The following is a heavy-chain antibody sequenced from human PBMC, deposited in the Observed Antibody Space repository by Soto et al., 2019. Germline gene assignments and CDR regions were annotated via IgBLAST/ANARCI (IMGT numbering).Heavy chain of an antibody. CDR3: AHRLTYCGGDCYSGFDY. D-gene: IGHD2-21*02. CDR1: GFSLNTRGVG. CDR2: IYWDDDK. J-gene: IGHJ4*02. Sequence: QITLKESGPTLVKPTQTLTLTCTFSGFSLNTRGVGVGWIRQPPGKALEWLALIYWDDDKRYSPSLKSRLTITKDTSKTQVVLTMTNMDPVDTSTYYRAHRLTYCGGDCYSGFDYCGQGTLVTVSS. V-gene: IGHV2-5*02.